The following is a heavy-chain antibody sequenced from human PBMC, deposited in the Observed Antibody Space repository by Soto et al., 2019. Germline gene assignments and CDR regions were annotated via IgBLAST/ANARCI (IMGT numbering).Heavy chain of an antibody. CDR2: IIPIFGTA. D-gene: IGHD2-2*01. V-gene: IGHV1-69*12. J-gene: IGHJ6*02. CDR3: ARHVPAAGYYSGMDV. CDR1: GGTFSSYA. Sequence: QVQLVQSGAEVKKPGSSVKVSCKASGGTFSSYAISWVRQAPGQGLEWMGGIIPIFGTANYAQKFQGRVTIAADEYTSTAYMELSSLRSDDTAVYYCARHVPAAGYYSGMDVWGQGTTVTVSS.